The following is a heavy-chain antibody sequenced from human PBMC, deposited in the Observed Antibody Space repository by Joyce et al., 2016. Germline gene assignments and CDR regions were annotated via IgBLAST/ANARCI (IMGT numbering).Heavy chain of an antibody. CDR1: GFSYNKYG. V-gene: IGHV3-48*01. D-gene: IGHD6-13*01. CDR2: ISSRGSKK. J-gene: IGHJ4*02. CDR3: ARDGRSSSGDY. Sequence: EVQLVQSGGGLVQPGGSLRLSCAASGFSYNKYGINWIRQAAGKGREWVSDISSRGSKKQYVESVRGRFTISRDNAKNSLSLQMNSLRAEDTAVYYCARDGRSSSGDYWAQGTLVTVSS.